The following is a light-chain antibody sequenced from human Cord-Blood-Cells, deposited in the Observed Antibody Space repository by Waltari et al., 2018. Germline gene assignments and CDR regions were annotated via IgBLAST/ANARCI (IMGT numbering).Light chain of an antibody. V-gene: IGKV1-39*01. CDR3: QQSYSTPFT. J-gene: IGKJ3*01. CDR2: AAS. CDR1: QSISSY. Sequence: DIQMTQSPSSLSAYVGDRVTITFRASQSISSYLNWYQQKPGKAHKLLIYAASSLQSGVPSRLSGSGSGTDFTLTISSLQPEDFATYYCQQSYSTPFTFGPGTKVDIK.